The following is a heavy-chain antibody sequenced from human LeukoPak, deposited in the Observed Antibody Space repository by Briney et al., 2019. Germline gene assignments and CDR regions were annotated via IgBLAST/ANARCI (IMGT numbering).Heavy chain of an antibody. CDR2: ISAYNGNT. Sequence: PAASVKVSCKASGHTFTSYGISWVRQAPGQGLEWMGWISAYNGNTNYAQKLQGRVTMTTDTSTSTAYMELRSLRSDDTAVYYCARYGGNYLLLYYGMDVWGQGTTVTVSS. V-gene: IGHV1-18*01. D-gene: IGHD4-23*01. CDR1: GHTFTSYG. J-gene: IGHJ6*02. CDR3: ARYGGNYLLLYYGMDV.